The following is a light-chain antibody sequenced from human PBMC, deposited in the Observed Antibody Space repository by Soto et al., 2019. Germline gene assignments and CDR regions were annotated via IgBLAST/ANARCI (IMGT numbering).Light chain of an antibody. CDR1: RSDVGGYNY. V-gene: IGLV2-14*01. CDR2: EVS. Sequence: QSVLTQPASVSGSPGQSITIACTETRSDVGGYNYVSWYQQHPGKAPKLMIYEVSNRPSGVSNRFSGSKSGNTASLTISGLQAEDEADYYCSSYTSSSTLYVFGTGTKLTVL. CDR3: SSYTSSSTLYV. J-gene: IGLJ1*01.